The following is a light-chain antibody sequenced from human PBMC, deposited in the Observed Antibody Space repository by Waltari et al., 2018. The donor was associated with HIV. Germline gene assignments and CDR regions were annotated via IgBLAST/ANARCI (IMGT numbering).Light chain of an antibody. CDR3: AAWDDSLNGPL. CDR1: SSNIGSNY. V-gene: IGLV1-47*01. J-gene: IGLJ2*01. CDR2: RNH. Sequence: QSVLTQPPSASGTPGQRVTISCSGSSSNIGSNYIYWYQQLPGTAPKLLIYRNHQWPSGFPVRFSGSKSGTAVSLAISGLRSEDEADYYCAAWDDSLNGPLFGGGTKLTVL.